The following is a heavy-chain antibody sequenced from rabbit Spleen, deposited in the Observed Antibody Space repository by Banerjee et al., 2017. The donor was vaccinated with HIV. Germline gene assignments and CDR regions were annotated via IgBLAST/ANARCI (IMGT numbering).Heavy chain of an antibody. CDR1: GLDFSSRYW. J-gene: IGHJ6*01. CDR2: IDSGSSGFT. CDR3: ARDTGSSFSSYGMDL. V-gene: IGHV1S45*01. Sequence: QEQLEESGGDLVKPGASLTLTCKASGLDFSSRYWICWVRQAPGKGLEWIACIDSGSSGFTYFATWAKGRFTISKTSSTTVTLQMTRLTAADTATYFCARDTGSSFSSYGMDLWGPGTLVTVS. D-gene: IGHD8-1*01.